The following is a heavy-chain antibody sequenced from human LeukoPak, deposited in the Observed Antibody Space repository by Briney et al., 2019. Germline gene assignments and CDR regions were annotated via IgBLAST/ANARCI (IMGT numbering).Heavy chain of an antibody. V-gene: IGHV4-59*01. J-gene: IGHJ3*02. CDR1: GGSISSYY. CDR3: ARGKVTMIVVGFFDI. D-gene: IGHD3-22*01. Sequence: SGTLSLTCTVSGGSISSYYWSWIRQPPGKGLEWIGYIYYSGSNNYNPSLKSRVTISVDTSKNQFSLKLSSVTAADTAVYYCARGKVTMIVVGFFDIWGQGTMVTVSS. CDR2: IYYSGSN.